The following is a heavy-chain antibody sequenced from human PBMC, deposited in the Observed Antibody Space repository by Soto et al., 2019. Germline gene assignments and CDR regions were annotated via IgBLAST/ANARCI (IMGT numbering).Heavy chain of an antibody. CDR3: AKVRGYYYGSGSYPPYDYGMDV. CDR2: ISYDGSNK. Sequence: QVQLVESGGGVVQPGRSLRLSCAASGFTFSSYGMHWVRQAPGKGLEWVAVISYDGSNKYYADSVKGRFTISRDNSKNTLYLQMNSLRAEDTAVYYCAKVRGYYYGSGSYPPYDYGMDVWGQGTTVTVSS. CDR1: GFTFSSYG. J-gene: IGHJ6*02. D-gene: IGHD3-10*01. V-gene: IGHV3-30*18.